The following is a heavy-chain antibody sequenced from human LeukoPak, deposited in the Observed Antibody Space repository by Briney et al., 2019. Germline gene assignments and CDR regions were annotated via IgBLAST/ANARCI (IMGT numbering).Heavy chain of an antibody. CDR1: GFTFDDYA. V-gene: IGHV3-9*03. Sequence: PGGSLRLSCAASGFTFDDYAMHWVRQAPGKGLEWVSGISWNSGSIGYADSVKGRFTISRDNAKNSLYLQMNSLRAEDMALYYCAKGGGSSPYYYYYMDVWGKGTTVTVSS. CDR2: ISWNSGSI. CDR3: AKGGGSSPYYYYYMDV. J-gene: IGHJ6*03. D-gene: IGHD1-26*01.